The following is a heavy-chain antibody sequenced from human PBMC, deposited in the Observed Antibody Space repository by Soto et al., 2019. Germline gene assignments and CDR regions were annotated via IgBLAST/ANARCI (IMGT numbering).Heavy chain of an antibody. D-gene: IGHD6-13*01. CDR1: GFTFSSYA. Sequence: PGGSLRLSCAASGFTFSSYAMHWVRQAPGKGLEWVAVISYDGSNKYYADSVKGRFTISRDNSKNTLYLQMNSLRAEDTAVYYCARTRGVYSTRAPGGYGMDVWGQGTTVTVSS. CDR2: ISYDGSNK. J-gene: IGHJ6*02. V-gene: IGHV3-30-3*01. CDR3: ARTRGVYSTRAPGGYGMDV.